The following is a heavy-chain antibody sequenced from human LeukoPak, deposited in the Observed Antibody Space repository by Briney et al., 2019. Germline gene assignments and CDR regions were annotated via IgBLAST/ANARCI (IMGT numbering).Heavy chain of an antibody. J-gene: IGHJ5*02. CDR2: INPNSGGT. CDR1: GYTFAGYY. Sequence: ASVKVSCKASGYTFAGYYVHWVRQAPGQGLEWMGWINPNSGGTNYAQKFQGRVTMTRDTSISTAYMELSRQRSDDTAVYYCARTQSDDYGDYLEFDPWGQGTLVTVSS. CDR3: ARTQSDDYGDYLEFDP. D-gene: IGHD4-17*01. V-gene: IGHV1-2*02.